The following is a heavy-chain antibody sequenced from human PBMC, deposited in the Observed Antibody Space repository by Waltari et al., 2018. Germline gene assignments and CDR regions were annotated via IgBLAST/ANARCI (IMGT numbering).Heavy chain of an antibody. CDR3: ATSRRDSSGTRIFDY. V-gene: IGHV4-4*09. D-gene: IGHD3-22*01. J-gene: IGHJ4*02. Sequence: GSTNYNPSLKSRVTISVDTSKNQFSLKRSSVTAADTAVYYCATSRRDSSGTRIFDYWGQGTLVTVSS. CDR2: GST.